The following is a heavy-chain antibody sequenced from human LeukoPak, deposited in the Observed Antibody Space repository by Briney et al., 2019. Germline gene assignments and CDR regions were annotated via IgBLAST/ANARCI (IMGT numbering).Heavy chain of an antibody. CDR2: ISYDGSNK. D-gene: IGHD3-10*01. CDR1: GFTFSSYG. J-gene: IGHJ3*02. V-gene: IGHV3-30*18. Sequence: PGGSLRLSCAASGFTFSSYGMHWVRQAPGKGLEWVAVISYDGSNKYYADSVKGRFTISRDNSKNTLYLQMNSLRAEDTAVYYCAKDRLGEFVDAFDIWGQGTMVTVSS. CDR3: AKDRLGEFVDAFDI.